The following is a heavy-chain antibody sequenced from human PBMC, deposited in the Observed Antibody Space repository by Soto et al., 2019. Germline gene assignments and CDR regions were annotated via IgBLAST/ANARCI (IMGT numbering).Heavy chain of an antibody. CDR3: AKALRPSLNFFYYMDV. D-gene: IGHD2-2*01. CDR1: GFTFGSYA. J-gene: IGHJ6*03. Sequence: EVQLLESGGGLVQPGGSPRLSCVVSGFTFGSYAMSWVRQAPEKGPEWVAILGGNGFTTYYADSVTGRFTISGDKSKSTLFLQMNSLRADDTGVYYCAKALRPSLNFFYYMDVWGRGTSVTVSS. CDR2: LGGNGFTT. V-gene: IGHV3-23*01.